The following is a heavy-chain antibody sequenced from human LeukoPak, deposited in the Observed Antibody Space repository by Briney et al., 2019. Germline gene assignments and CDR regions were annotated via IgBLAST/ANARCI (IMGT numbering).Heavy chain of an antibody. D-gene: IGHD1-26*01. CDR3: ALGTSRAAPFDYYYYYMDV. Sequence: ASVKVSCKASGYTFTSYDINWVRQATGQGLEWMGWMNPNNGNTDCAQKFQGRVTLTRYTSISTAYMELSSLRSDDTAVYYCALGTSRAAPFDYYYYYMDVWGKGTTVTVSS. CDR1: GYTFTSYD. V-gene: IGHV1-8*01. CDR2: MNPNNGNT. J-gene: IGHJ6*03.